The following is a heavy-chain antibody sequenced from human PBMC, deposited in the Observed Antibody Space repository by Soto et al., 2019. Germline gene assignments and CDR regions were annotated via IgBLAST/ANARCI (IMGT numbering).Heavy chain of an antibody. CDR1: GGTFSSYA. CDR3: ARSYGYYYYGMDV. J-gene: IGHJ6*02. Sequence: SVEVSCKXSGGTFSSYAISWVRQAPGQGLEWMGGIIPIFGTANYAQKFQGRVTITADESTSTAYMELSSLRSEDTAVYYCARSYGYYYYGMDVWGQGTTVTVSS. CDR2: IIPIFGTA. V-gene: IGHV1-69*13. D-gene: IGHD4-17*01.